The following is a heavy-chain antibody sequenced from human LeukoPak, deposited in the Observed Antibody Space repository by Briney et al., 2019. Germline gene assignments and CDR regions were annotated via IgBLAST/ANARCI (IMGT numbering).Heavy chain of an antibody. Sequence: ASVKVSCKASGYTFTSYGISWVRQAPGQGLEWMGWISAYNGNTNYAQKLQGRVTMTTDTSTSTAYMEPRSLRSDDTAVYYCARDRSYCGGDCYSSDDAFDIWGQGTMVTVSS. CDR3: ARDRSYCGGDCYSSDDAFDI. CDR2: ISAYNGNT. CDR1: GYTFTSYG. D-gene: IGHD2-21*02. J-gene: IGHJ3*02. V-gene: IGHV1-18*01.